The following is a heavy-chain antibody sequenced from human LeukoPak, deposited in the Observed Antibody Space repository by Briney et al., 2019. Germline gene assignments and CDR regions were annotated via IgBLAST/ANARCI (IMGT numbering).Heavy chain of an antibody. CDR1: GGSIGSDSYY. CDR3: ARLLRALPITVFNAFDI. J-gene: IGHJ3*02. Sequence: SETLSLTCTVSGGSIGSDSYYWGWIRQPPGKGLDWIWTIYYTGSSYFNPSLNSRVTISVDASKNHFSLKLNSVTAADTAVYYCARLLRALPITVFNAFDIWGQGTMVTVSS. D-gene: IGHD3-10*02. CDR2: IYYTGSS. V-gene: IGHV4-39*02.